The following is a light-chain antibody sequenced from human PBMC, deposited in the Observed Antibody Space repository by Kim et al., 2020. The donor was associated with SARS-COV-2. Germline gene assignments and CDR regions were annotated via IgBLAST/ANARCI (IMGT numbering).Light chain of an antibody. J-gene: IGLJ2*01. Sequence: QSALTQPPSASGSPGQSVDISCTGTSSDVGRYNYVSWYQHHPGKAPKLIIYDVSKRPTGVPDRFSGAKSGNTASLTVSGLQAEDEADYYCSSYVGSNDLVFGGGTQLTVL. V-gene: IGLV2-8*01. CDR1: SSDVGRYNY. CDR3: SSYVGSNDLV. CDR2: DVS.